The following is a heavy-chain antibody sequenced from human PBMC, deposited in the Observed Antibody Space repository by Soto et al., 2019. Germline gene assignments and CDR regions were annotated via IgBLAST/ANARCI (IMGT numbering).Heavy chain of an antibody. CDR2: ISGSGGST. Sequence: PGGSLRLSCAASGFTFSSYAMSWVRQAPGKGLEWVSAISGSGGSTYYADSVKGRFTISRDNSKNTLYLQMNSLRAEDTAVYYCAKVGENSYTPLFTFDPWGQGTLVTVS. V-gene: IGHV3-23*01. CDR1: GFTFSSYA. CDR3: AKVGENSYTPLFTFDP. D-gene: IGHD3-16*01. J-gene: IGHJ5*02.